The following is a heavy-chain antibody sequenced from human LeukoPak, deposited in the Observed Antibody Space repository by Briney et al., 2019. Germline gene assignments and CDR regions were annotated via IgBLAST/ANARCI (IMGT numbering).Heavy chain of an antibody. CDR3: AQGAAADNY. CDR2: INHSGST. J-gene: IGHJ4*02. D-gene: IGHD6-13*01. V-gene: IGHV4-34*01. CDR1: GGSFSGYY. Sequence: SETLSLTCAVYGGSFSGYYWSWIRQPPGKGLEWIGEINHSGSTNYNPPLKSRVTISVDTSKNQFSLKLSSVTAADTAVYYCAQGAAADNYWGQGTLVTVSS.